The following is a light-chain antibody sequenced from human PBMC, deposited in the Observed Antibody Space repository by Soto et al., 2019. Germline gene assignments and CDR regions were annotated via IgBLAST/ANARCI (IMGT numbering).Light chain of an antibody. CDR3: QQYATSPGRT. V-gene: IGKV3-20*01. J-gene: IGKJ1*01. CDR2: GAS. Sequence: EIVLTQSPGTLSLSPGERATLSCRASQSVSSNSLAWYQQKPGQAPRLLIYGASSRATGIPDRFSGSGSGTDFTLTISSREPEDFAVYYCQQYATSPGRTFGQGTKVEIK. CDR1: QSVSSNS.